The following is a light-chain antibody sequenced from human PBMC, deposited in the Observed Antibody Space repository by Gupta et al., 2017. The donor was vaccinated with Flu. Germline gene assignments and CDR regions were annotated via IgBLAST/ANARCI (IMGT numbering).Light chain of an antibody. CDR1: QGISSW. J-gene: IGKJ2*03. V-gene: IGKV1-12*01. CDR3: RQVERDPLS. Sequence: DIQVTQSPSSVSASVGDTVTITCRANQGISSWLAWFQQKPGKAPKLLISAVSNLQRGVPARFSGSGSGTDFTLYIRRLKAEDVATYYCRQVERDPLSLGPGTKLE. CDR2: AVS.